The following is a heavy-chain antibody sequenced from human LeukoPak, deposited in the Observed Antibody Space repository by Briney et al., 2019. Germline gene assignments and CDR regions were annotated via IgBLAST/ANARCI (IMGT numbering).Heavy chain of an antibody. CDR3: LRGDRRDY. V-gene: IGHV3-21*06. CDR2: IDSSGGYM. CDR1: GFTLNTYS. Sequence: GGSLRLSCEASGFTLNTYSMNWARQAPGKGLEWVSSIDSSGGYMFYADSVKGRFIISRDNAKDSLYLQMNSLRVEDTAVYYCLRGDRRDYWGQGTLVTVSS. J-gene: IGHJ4*02.